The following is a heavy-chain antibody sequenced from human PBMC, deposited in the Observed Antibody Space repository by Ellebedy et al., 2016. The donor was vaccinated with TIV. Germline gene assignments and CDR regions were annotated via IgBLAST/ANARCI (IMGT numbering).Heavy chain of an antibody. J-gene: IGHJ6*02. CDR3: ARDRVSLYYYGMDV. CDR1: GGSISSYY. CDR2: IYTSGST. Sequence: MPSETLSLTCTVSGGSISSYYWSWIRQPAGKGLEWIGRIYTSGSTNYNPSLKSRVTMSVDTSKNQFSLKLSSVTAADTAVYYCARDRVSLYYYGMDVWGQGTTVTVSS. V-gene: IGHV4-4*07.